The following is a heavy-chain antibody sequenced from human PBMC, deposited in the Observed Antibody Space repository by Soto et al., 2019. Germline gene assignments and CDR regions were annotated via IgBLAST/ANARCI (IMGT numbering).Heavy chain of an antibody. CDR2: ISSSSSYI. CDR1: GFTFSSYS. Sequence: PGGSLRLSCAASGFTFSSYSMNWVRQAPGKGLEWVSSISSSSSYIYYADSVKGRFTISRDNAKNSLYLQMNSLRAEDTAVYYCARDRYYDFWSGYYSYGMDVWGQGTTVTVSS. V-gene: IGHV3-21*01. CDR3: ARDRYYDFWSGYYSYGMDV. D-gene: IGHD3-3*01. J-gene: IGHJ6*02.